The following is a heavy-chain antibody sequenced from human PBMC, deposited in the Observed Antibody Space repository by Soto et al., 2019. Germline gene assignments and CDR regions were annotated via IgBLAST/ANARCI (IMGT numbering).Heavy chain of an antibody. CDR1: GFTYSSYS. CDR3: AREAGVYGSGSYGMDV. J-gene: IGHJ6*02. D-gene: IGHD3-10*01. Sequence: QVQLVESGGGVVQPGRSLRLSCAASGFTYSSYSMHWVRQAPGKGLEWVAVISYDGSDKYYADSVKGRFTISRDNSKXTLYLQMNSLRAEDTAVYYCAREAGVYGSGSYGMDVWGQGTTVTVSS. V-gene: IGHV3-30-3*01. CDR2: ISYDGSDK.